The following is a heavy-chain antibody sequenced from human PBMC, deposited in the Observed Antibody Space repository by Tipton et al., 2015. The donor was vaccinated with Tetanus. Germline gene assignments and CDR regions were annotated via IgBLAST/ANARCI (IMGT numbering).Heavy chain of an antibody. Sequence: TLSLTCTVSGDPMNDFYWSWIRQPPGKGLEWIGHIFYSGNTDYNPSLKSRVTISVDTSRKQFSLRLSSVTAAVTAVYYCARDQKSATLSHFFYGLDVWGQGTTVTVSS. CDR3: ARDQKSATLSHFFYGLDV. CDR2: IFYSGNT. D-gene: IGHD2-15*01. V-gene: IGHV4-59*01. J-gene: IGHJ6*02. CDR1: GDPMNDFY.